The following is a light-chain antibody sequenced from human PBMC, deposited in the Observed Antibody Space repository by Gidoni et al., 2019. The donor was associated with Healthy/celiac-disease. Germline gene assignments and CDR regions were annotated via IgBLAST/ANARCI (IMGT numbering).Light chain of an antibody. J-gene: IGKJ1*01. CDR1: QSISSY. V-gene: IGKV1-39*01. CDR2: AAS. Sequence: DIQMTQSPSSLSASVGDRVTITCRASQSISSYLNWYQQKPGKAPKLLIYAASSLQSGVPSRYSGSGSGTDFTLTISSLQPEDFATYYCQQGTFXXXTKVEIK. CDR3: QQGT.